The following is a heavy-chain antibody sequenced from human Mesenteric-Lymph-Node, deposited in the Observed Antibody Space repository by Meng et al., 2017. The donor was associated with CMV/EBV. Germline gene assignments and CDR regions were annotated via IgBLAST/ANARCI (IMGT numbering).Heavy chain of an antibody. CDR3: VRHSLTGYYNDH. V-gene: IGHV3-72*01. Sequence: GESLKISCAASGFTLSDHYMDWVRQALGKGLEWVGRTRNKANTYTTEYAASVKGRFTISRDDSNNSLFLQMSSLKNEDTAIYYCVRHSLTGYYNDHWGQGTLVTVSS. CDR2: TRNKANTYTT. J-gene: IGHJ4*02. CDR1: GFTLSDHY. D-gene: IGHD3-9*01.